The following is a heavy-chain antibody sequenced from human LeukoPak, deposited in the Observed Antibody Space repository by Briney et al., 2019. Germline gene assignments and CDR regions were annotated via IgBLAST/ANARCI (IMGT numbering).Heavy chain of an antibody. CDR3: ARAIYYGSGSLYDY. V-gene: IGHV4-4*07. D-gene: IGHD3-10*01. Sequence: KPSETLSLTCTVSGGSISSYYWSWIRQPAGKGLEWLGRIYTSGSTNYNPSLKSRVTMSVDTSKNQFSLKLSPVTAADTAVYYCARAIYYGSGSLYDYWGQGTLVTVSS. CDR1: GGSISSYY. J-gene: IGHJ4*02. CDR2: IYTSGST.